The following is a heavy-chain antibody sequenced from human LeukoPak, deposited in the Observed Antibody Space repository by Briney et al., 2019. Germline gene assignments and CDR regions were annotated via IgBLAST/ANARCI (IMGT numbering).Heavy chain of an antibody. V-gene: IGHV4-59*01. CDR1: GVSISSNY. D-gene: IGHD6-13*01. CDR3: ARHSSSWYIPDY. J-gene: IGHJ4*02. Sequence: SETLSLTCTVSGVSISSNYWSWIRQPPGKGLEWIGYIYYSGSTNYNPSLKSRVTISVDTSKDQFSLKLTSVTAADTAVYYCARHSSSWYIPDYWGQGTLVAVSS. CDR2: IYYSGST.